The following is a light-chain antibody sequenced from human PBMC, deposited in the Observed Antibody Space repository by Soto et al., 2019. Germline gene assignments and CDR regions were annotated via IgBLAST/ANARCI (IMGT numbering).Light chain of an antibody. J-gene: IGLJ1*01. V-gene: IGLV2-8*01. CDR3: KSYAGSNTYV. CDR2: EVV. CDR1: RNDIGAYEF. Sequence: LTQPPSASGSPGQSVTISCTGTRNDIGAYEFVSWYQHHPGKAPKLIIYEVVQRPSGVPDRFSGSKSGNTASLTVSGLQAADEADYYCKSYAGSNTYVFGTGTRSPS.